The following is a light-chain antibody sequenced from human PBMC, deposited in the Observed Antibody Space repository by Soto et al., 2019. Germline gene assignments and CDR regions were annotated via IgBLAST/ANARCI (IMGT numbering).Light chain of an antibody. CDR1: NIGSKS. Sequence: SYELTQPPSVSVDPGQTARITCGGNNIGSKSVHWYQQKPGQAPVLVVYADDDRPSGIPERISGSNSGNTATLTISRVEAGDEADYYCQLWDSTRDHHVFGSGTKLTVL. J-gene: IGLJ1*01. CDR3: QLWDSTRDHHV. V-gene: IGLV3-21*02. CDR2: ADD.